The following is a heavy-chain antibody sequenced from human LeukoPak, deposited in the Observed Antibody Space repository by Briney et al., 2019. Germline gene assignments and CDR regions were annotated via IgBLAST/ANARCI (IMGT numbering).Heavy chain of an antibody. CDR3: ARCRDYDFWSGSAVDY. Sequence: GRSLRLSCAASGFIFSSYAMHWVRQAPGKGLEWVAVISYDGTNTDYADSVKGRFTISRDNSKNALYLQMNSLRAEDTAVYYCARCRDYDFWSGSAVDYWGQGTLVTVSS. D-gene: IGHD3-3*01. V-gene: IGHV3-30-3*01. CDR1: GFIFSSYA. CDR2: ISYDGTNT. J-gene: IGHJ4*02.